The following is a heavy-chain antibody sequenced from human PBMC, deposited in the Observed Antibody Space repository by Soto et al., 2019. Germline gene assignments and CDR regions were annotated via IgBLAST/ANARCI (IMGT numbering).Heavy chain of an antibody. CDR1: GGTFSSCA. D-gene: IGHD6-19*01. CDR2: IIPIFGRG. V-gene: IGHV1-69*13. J-gene: IGHJ4*01. CDR3: ARDAYSGGFDY. Sequence: GASMKVSCKAAGGTFSSCAISWVRQAPGQGLAWMGGIIPIFGRGNYAQEFQGRARMTADESTSTDYMELSSPRSEGTAVYYCARDAYSGGFDYWGHGTLVTVSS.